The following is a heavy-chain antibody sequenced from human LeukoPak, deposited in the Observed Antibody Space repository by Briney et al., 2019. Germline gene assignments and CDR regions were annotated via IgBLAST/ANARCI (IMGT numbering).Heavy chain of an antibody. V-gene: IGHV1-2*02. D-gene: IGHD6-13*01. CDR2: INPNSGGT. J-gene: IGHJ4*02. Sequence: GASVKVSCKASGYTFTSYGISWVRQAPGQGLEWMGWINPNSGGTNYAQKFQGRVTMTRDTSISTAYMELSRLRSDDTAVYYCARCSASSSCHQDYWGQGTLVTVSS. CDR1: GYTFTSYG. CDR3: ARCSASSSCHQDY.